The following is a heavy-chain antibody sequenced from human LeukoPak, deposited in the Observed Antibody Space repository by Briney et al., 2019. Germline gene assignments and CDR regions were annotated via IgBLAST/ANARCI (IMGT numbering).Heavy chain of an antibody. Sequence: SETLSLTCTVSGGSISSSSYYWGWIRQPPGKGLEWIGSIYYSGSTYYNPSLQSRVNISVDKSKNQFSLNLSSVTAADTAIYFCARHPPYGDNGLDWLDPWGQGAPVTVSS. CDR2: IYYSGST. D-gene: IGHD4-17*01. V-gene: IGHV4-39*01. CDR1: GGSISSSSYY. CDR3: ARHPPYGDNGLDWLDP. J-gene: IGHJ5*02.